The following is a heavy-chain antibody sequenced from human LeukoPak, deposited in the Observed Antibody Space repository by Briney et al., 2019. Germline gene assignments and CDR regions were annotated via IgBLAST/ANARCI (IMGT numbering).Heavy chain of an antibody. D-gene: IGHD3-10*01. J-gene: IGHJ5*02. CDR1: GGSISSNSYY. Sequence: SETLSLTCAVFGGSISSNSYYWGWIRQPPGKGLEWIGSIYYSGSTYYNPSLKSRVTISVDTSKNQFSLKLSSVTAADTAVYYCARQVLLWFGELYWFDPWGQGTLVTVSS. CDR3: ARQVLLWFGELYWFDP. V-gene: IGHV4-39*01. CDR2: IYYSGST.